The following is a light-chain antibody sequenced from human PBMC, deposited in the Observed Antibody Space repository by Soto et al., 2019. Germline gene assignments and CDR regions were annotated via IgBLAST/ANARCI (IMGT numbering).Light chain of an antibody. Sequence: QSALTQPPSASGSPGQSVTISCTGSSNDVGGYNYVSWYQQHPGKAPKLMIYEVNKRPSGVPDRFSDSKSGNTASLTVSGLQADDEADYYCSSYAGSTNYVFGTGTKVTVL. CDR2: EVN. V-gene: IGLV2-8*01. J-gene: IGLJ1*01. CDR3: SSYAGSTNYV. CDR1: SNDVGGYNY.